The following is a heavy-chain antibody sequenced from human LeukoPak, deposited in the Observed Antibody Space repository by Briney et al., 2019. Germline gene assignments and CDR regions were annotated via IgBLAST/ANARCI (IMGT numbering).Heavy chain of an antibody. CDR2: MNPNSGNT. Sequence: GASVKVSCKASGYTFTSYDINWVRQATGQGLEWMGWMNPNSGNTGCAQKFQGRVTMTRNTSISTAYMELSSLRSEDTAVYYCARLVAAAGTDDAFDIWGQGTMVTVSS. D-gene: IGHD6-13*01. J-gene: IGHJ3*02. CDR3: ARLVAAAGTDDAFDI. V-gene: IGHV1-8*01. CDR1: GYTFTSYD.